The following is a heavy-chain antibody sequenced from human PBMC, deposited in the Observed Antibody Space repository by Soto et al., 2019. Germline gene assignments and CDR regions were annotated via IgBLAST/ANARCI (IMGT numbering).Heavy chain of an antibody. CDR2: IGAYNGNT. V-gene: IGHV1-18*01. CDR3: ARDKCARGHSGLPIDY. J-gene: IGHJ4*02. D-gene: IGHD5-12*01. Sequence: GASVKVSCKASGYTFTSYGISWVRQAPGQGLEWMGWIGAYNGNTNYAQKLQGRVTMTTDTSTSTAYMELRSLRSDDTAVYYCARDKCARGHSGLPIDYWGQGTLVNLSS. CDR1: GYTFTSYG.